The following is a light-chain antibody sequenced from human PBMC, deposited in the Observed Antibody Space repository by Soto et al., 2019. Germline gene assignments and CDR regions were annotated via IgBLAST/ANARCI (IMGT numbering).Light chain of an antibody. Sequence: DIQMTQSPSTLSASVGDRVTISCRASQTISSWLAWYQQKPGKAPKLLIYQASRLESGVPSRFSGSGSGTEFTLTISGLQADDVATYYCKQYNTYSWTFGQGTKVDIK. CDR3: KQYNTYSWT. J-gene: IGKJ1*01. CDR1: QTISSW. V-gene: IGKV1-5*03. CDR2: QAS.